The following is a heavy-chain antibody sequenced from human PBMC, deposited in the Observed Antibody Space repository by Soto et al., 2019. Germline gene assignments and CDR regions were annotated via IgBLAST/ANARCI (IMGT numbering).Heavy chain of an antibody. CDR2: ISAYNGNT. CDR1: GYTFTSYG. D-gene: IGHD2-2*01. J-gene: IGHJ6*02. V-gene: IGHV1-18*04. Sequence: GASVKVSCKASGYTFTSYGISWVRQAPGQGLEWMGWISAYNGNTNYAQKLQGRVTMTTDTSTSTAYMGLRSLRSDDTAVYYCARALENIVVVPAAPSYYYYGMDVWGQGTTVTVSS. CDR3: ARALENIVVVPAAPSYYYYGMDV.